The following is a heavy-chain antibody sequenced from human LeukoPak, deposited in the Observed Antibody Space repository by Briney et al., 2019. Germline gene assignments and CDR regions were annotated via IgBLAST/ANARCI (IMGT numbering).Heavy chain of an antibody. CDR2: INHSGST. D-gene: IGHD3-10*01. CDR1: GGSFSGYY. Sequence: SETLSLTCAVYGGSFSGYYWSWIRQPPGKGLEWIGEINHSGSTNYIPSLKSRVTISVDTSKNQFSLKLSSVTAADTAVYYCARRRPEYGSGSYFLGGYYYYYMDVWGKGTTVTISS. V-gene: IGHV4-34*01. CDR3: ARRRPEYGSGSYFLGGYYYYYMDV. J-gene: IGHJ6*03.